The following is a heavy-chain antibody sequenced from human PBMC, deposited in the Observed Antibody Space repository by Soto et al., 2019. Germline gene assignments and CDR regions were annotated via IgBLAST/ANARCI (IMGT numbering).Heavy chain of an antibody. D-gene: IGHD3-3*01. CDR2: ISSNGGST. Sequence: GGSLRLSCAASGFTFSSYSMHWVRQAPGKGLEYVSAISSNGGSTYYADSVKGRFTISRDNSKKTLYLQMGSLRAEDMAVYYCARVGPFYAFDIWGQGTMVTVSS. CDR3: ARVGPFYAFDI. V-gene: IGHV3-64*02. J-gene: IGHJ3*02. CDR1: GFTFSSYS.